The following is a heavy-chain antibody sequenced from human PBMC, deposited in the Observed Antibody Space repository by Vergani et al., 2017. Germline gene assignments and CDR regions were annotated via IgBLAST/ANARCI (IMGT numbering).Heavy chain of an antibody. Sequence: QVQLVQSGAEVKKPGSSVKVSCKASGGTFSSYTISWVRQAPGQGLEWMGRIIPILGIANYAQKFQGRVTITADKSTSTAYMELSSLRSEDTAVYYCARDVSLQSIAAPGYYMDVWGKGTTVTVSS. D-gene: IGHD6-6*01. J-gene: IGHJ6*03. V-gene: IGHV1-69*08. CDR1: GGTFSSYT. CDR2: IIPILGIA. CDR3: ARDVSLQSIAAPGYYMDV.